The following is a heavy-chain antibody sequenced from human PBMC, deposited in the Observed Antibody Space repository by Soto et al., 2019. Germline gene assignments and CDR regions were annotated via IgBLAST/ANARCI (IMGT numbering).Heavy chain of an antibody. J-gene: IGHJ4*02. CDR1: GFTFSSYA. V-gene: IGHV3-23*01. CDR2: ISGSGGST. D-gene: IGHD6-13*01. Sequence: EVQLLESGGGLVQPGGSLRLSCAASGFTFSSYAMSWVRQAPGKGLEWVSAISGSGGSTYYADSVKGRFTISRDNSKNTLYLQMNSRRGGDTAVYYCAKGIYSSRWYGGWGQGTLVTVSS. CDR3: AKGIYSSRWYGG.